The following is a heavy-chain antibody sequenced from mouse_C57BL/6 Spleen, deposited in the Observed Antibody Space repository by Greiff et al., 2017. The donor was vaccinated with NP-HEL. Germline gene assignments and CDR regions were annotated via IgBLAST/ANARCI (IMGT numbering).Heavy chain of an antibody. J-gene: IGHJ4*01. V-gene: IGHV1-54*01. D-gene: IGHD2-1*01. CDR2: INPGSGGT. CDR1: GYAFTNYL. Sequence: QVQLQQSGAELVRPGTSVKVSCKASGYAFTNYLIEWVKQRPGQGLEWIGVINPGSGGTNYNEKFKGKATLTADKSSSTAYMQLSSLTSEDSAVYCGARYGNYEGDYAMDYWGQGTSVTVSS. CDR3: ARYGNYEGDYAMDY.